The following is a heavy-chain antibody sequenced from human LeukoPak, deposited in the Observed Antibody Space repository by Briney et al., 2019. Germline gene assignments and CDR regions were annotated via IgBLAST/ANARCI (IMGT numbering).Heavy chain of an antibody. V-gene: IGHV6-1*01. J-gene: IGHJ4*02. CDR2: TYYRSKWYN. CDR3: VRDFDD. CDR1: GDSVSSNTAS. Sequence: SQTLSLTCAISGDSVSSNTASWNWIRQSPSRGLEWLGRTYYRSKWYNEYAVSVRSRVAINPDTSKNQFSLHLNSVTPEDTAVYYCVRDFDDWGQGTLVTVSS.